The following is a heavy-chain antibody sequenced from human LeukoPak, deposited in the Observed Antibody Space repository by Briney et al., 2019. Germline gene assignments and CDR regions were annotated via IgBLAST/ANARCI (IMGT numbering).Heavy chain of an antibody. Sequence: PGGSLRLSCAASGFTFSSYAMHWVRQAPGKGLEYVSAISSNGGSTYYANSVKGRFTISRDNSKNTLYLQMGSLRAEDMAVYYCARDSAHGYTYYYYYMDVWGKGTTVTVSS. J-gene: IGHJ6*03. V-gene: IGHV3-64*01. D-gene: IGHD5-18*01. CDR1: GFTFSSYA. CDR2: ISSNGGST. CDR3: ARDSAHGYTYYYYYMDV.